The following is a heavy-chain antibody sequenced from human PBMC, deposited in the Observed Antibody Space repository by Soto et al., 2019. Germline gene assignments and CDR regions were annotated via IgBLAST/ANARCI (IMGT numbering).Heavy chain of an antibody. V-gene: IGHV4-34*01. CDR3: ARGLTYSTCRRFEY. J-gene: IGHJ4*02. Sequence: QVRLQQWGAGLLKPSETLSLTCAVYDGSLSGYSWTWIRQPPGKGLEWSGEINRSGSTNYNPSLKSRVTISLDTSQNQFSLSLTAVTAVDTAVYYSARGLTYSTCRRFEYCGQGTLVTVSS. CDR1: DGSLSGYS. D-gene: IGHD6-13*01. CDR2: INRSGST.